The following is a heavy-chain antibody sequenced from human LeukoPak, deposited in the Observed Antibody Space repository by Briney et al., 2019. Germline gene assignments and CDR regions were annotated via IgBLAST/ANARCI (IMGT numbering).Heavy chain of an antibody. V-gene: IGHV3-21*01. J-gene: IGHJ4*02. CDR2: ISSSSSYI. Sequence: GGSLRLSCAASGFTFSSYSMNWVHQAPGKGLEWVSSISSSSSYIYYADSVKGRFTISRDNAKNSLYLQMNSLRAEDTAVYYCARVVAPHSAAGTLGDDFDYWGQGTLVTVSS. CDR3: ARVVAPHSAAGTLGDDFDY. CDR1: GFTFSSYS. D-gene: IGHD6-13*01.